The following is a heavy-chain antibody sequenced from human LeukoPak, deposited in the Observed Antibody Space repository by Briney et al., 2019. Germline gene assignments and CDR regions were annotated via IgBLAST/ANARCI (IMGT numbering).Heavy chain of an antibody. CDR2: FGPEDGET. V-gene: IGHV1-24*01. CDR3: ATSPGDFWSGYHRFDY. D-gene: IGHD3-3*01. Sequence: SVKVSCKVSGYTLTELSMHWVRQAPGKGLEWMGAFGPEDGETIYAQKFQGRVTMTGDTSTDTAYMELGSLRSEDTAVYYCATSPGDFWSGYHRFDYWGQGTLVTVSS. CDR1: GYTLTELS. J-gene: IGHJ4*02.